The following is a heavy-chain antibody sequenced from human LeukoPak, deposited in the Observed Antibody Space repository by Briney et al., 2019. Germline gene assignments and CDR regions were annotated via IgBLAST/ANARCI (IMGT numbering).Heavy chain of an antibody. Sequence: ASVKVSCKASGYTFTSYGISWVRQAPGQGLEWMGWISAYNGNTNYAQNVQGRVTMTTDTSTSTAYMELRSLRSDDTAVYYCARVGGVTIFGVVITPPDYWGQGTLVTVSS. CDR2: ISAYNGNT. V-gene: IGHV1-18*01. CDR3: ARVGGVTIFGVVITPPDY. CDR1: GYTFTSYG. J-gene: IGHJ4*02. D-gene: IGHD3-3*01.